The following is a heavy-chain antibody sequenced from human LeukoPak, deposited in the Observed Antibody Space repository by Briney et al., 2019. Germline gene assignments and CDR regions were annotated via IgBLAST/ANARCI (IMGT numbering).Heavy chain of an antibody. CDR2: LSYVGTNE. D-gene: IGHD6-13*01. Sequence: GGSLRLSCAASGFTFSNYGMHWVRQAPGKGLEWVAVLSYVGTNEKYADSVKGRFTISRDNSKNTLYLQMNSLRAEDTAVYYCARVRSSSWYGMDVWGQGTTVTVSS. CDR3: ARVRSSSWYGMDV. CDR1: GFTFSNYG. J-gene: IGHJ6*02. V-gene: IGHV3-30*03.